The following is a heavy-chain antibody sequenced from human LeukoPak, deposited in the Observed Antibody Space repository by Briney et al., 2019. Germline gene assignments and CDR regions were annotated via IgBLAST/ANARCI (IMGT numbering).Heavy chain of an antibody. CDR1: GFIFSSYW. CDR2: IKEGGSEN. CDR3: ARDCETHCYGDPPDY. Sequence: PGGSLRLSCAASGFIFSSYWMTWVRQAPGKGLEWVANIKEGGSENYYVDSVKGRFTISRDDAKNSLYLQMNSLRAEDTAVYYCARDCETHCYGDPPDYWGQGTPVIVPS. J-gene: IGHJ4*02. V-gene: IGHV3-7*01. D-gene: IGHD2-21*02.